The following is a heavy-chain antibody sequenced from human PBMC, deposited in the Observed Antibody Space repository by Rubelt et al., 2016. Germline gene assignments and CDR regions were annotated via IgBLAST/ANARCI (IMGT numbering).Heavy chain of an antibody. D-gene: IGHD6-6*01. CDR1: GYTFTSYG. V-gene: IGHV1-18*01. J-gene: IGHJ2*01. CDR3: ARDRIRIAARQGWYFDL. CDR2: ISAYNGNT. Sequence: QVQLVQSGAEVKKPGASVKVSCKASGYTFTSYGISWVRQAPGQGLEWMGWISAYNGNTNYAQKLQVRVTMTTATSTSTAYMGLRSLRSDDTAVYYCARDRIRIAARQGWYFDLWGRGTLVTVSS.